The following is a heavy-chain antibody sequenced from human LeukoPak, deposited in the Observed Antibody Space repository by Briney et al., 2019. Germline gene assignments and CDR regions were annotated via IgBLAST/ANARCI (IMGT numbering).Heavy chain of an antibody. D-gene: IGHD2-15*01. Sequence: GGSLTLSCAASGFTFSDYYMSWIRQAPGKGLECVSYISSTGTTIYYADSVKGRFTISRDNAKNSLYLQMNSLRAEDTAVYYCARTYSPFDYWGQGTLVTVSS. V-gene: IGHV3-11*01. CDR2: ISSTGTTI. J-gene: IGHJ4*02. CDR3: ARTYSPFDY. CDR1: GFTFSDYY.